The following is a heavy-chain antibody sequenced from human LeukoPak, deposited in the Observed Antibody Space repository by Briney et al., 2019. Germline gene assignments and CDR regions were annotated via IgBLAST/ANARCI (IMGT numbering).Heavy chain of an antibody. V-gene: IGHV3-13*01. CDR2: IGIGGDT. D-gene: IGHD3-22*01. Sequence: GGSLRLSCAASGFTFSSYDMHWVRQVTGKGLEWVSGIGIGGDTYNLGSVKGRFTISRENAKNSLYLQMNSLRAEDTAVYYCARGVSSGYHVLDYWGQGTLVTVSS. J-gene: IGHJ4*02. CDR1: GFTFSSYD. CDR3: ARGVSSGYHVLDY.